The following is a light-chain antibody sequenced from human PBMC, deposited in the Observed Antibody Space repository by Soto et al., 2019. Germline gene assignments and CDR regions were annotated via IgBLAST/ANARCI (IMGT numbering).Light chain of an antibody. J-gene: IGKJ1*01. V-gene: IGKV1-9*01. CDR2: AAS. Sequence: DIQLTQSPSFLSASVGDRVTITCRASQGISSYLAWYQQKPGKAPKLLIYAASTLQSGVPSRFSGSGSGTEFTLTISSLQPEDFATYYCQQLNGYSERMFGQGTKVDIK. CDR1: QGISSY. CDR3: QQLNGYSERM.